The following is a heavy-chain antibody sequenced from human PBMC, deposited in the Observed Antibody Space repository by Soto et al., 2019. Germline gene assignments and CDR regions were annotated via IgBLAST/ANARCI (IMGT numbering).Heavy chain of an antibody. CDR3: ARISGYVNYYYYGMDV. Sequence: ETLSLTCTVSGGSISSYYWSWIRQPAGKGLEWIGRIYTSGSTNYNPSLKSRVTMSVDTSKNQFSLKLSSVTAADTAVYYCARISGYVNYYYYGMDVWGQGTTVTVSS. D-gene: IGHD5-12*01. CDR2: IYTSGST. J-gene: IGHJ6*02. V-gene: IGHV4-4*07. CDR1: GGSISSYY.